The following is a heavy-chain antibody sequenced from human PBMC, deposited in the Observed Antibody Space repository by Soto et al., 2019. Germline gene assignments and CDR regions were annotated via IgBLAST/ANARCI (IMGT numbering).Heavy chain of an antibody. CDR2: VRGSGSST. V-gene: IGHV3-23*01. J-gene: IGHJ4*02. D-gene: IGHD2-15*01. CDR3: AKDRYRSGSCSGDFDY. Sequence: GGSLRLSCVASGFTFSTYAMSWVRQAPGKGLEWVSTVRGSGSSTYYADSVKGRFTISRDDSKNTVFLQMNSLRADDTAEYYCAKDRYRSGSCSGDFDYWGQGTLVTVSS. CDR1: GFTFSTYA.